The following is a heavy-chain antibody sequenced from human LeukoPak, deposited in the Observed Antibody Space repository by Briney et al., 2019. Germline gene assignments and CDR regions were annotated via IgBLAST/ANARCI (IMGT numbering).Heavy chain of an antibody. V-gene: IGHV3-30*03. CDR3: ASLIYCSGGSCYRGVDY. Sequence: PGGSLRLSCAASGFTVSSNYMSWVRQAPGKGLEWVAVISYDGSNKYYADSVKGRFTISRDNSKNTLYLQMNSLRAEDTAVYYCASLIYCSGGSCYRGVDYWGQGTLVTVSS. CDR1: GFTVSSNY. J-gene: IGHJ4*02. D-gene: IGHD2-15*01. CDR2: ISYDGSNK.